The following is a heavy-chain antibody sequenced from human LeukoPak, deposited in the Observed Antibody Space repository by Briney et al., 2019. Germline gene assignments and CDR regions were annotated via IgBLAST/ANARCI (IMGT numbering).Heavy chain of an antibody. D-gene: IGHD3-10*02. J-gene: IGHJ6*04. V-gene: IGHV3-48*03. Sequence: LSLTCVVSGASISSNNWWSWVRQPPGKGLEWVSYISSSGSTIYYADSVKGRFTISRDNAKNSLYLQMNSLRAEDTAVYYCAELGITMIGGVWGKGTTVTISS. CDR3: AELGITMIGGV. CDR2: ISSSGSTI. CDR1: GASISSNN.